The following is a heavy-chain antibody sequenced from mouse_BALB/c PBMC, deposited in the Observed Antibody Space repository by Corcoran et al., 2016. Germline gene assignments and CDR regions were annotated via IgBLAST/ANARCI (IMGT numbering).Heavy chain of an antibody. CDR1: GYTFTNYG. D-gene: IGHD2-2*01. Sequence: QIQLVQSGPELKKPGETVKISCKASGYTFTNYGMNWVKQAPGKGLKWMGGINTYTGEPTYADDFKGRFAFSLETSASTAYLQINNLKNEDTATYFCASSNGYDEAYGGQGTLVTVSA. CDR3: ASSNGYDEAY. V-gene: IGHV9-3-1*01. J-gene: IGHJ3*01. CDR2: INTYTGEP.